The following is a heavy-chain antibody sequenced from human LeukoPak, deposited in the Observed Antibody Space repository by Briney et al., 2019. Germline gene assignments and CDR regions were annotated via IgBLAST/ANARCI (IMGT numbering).Heavy chain of an antibody. J-gene: IGHJ4*02. CDR1: GYSFTNYA. D-gene: IGHD3-16*02. CDR3: ARAFQSLGGLSLPDY. Sequence: ASVKVSCKASGYSFTNYAMNWVRQAPGQGLKWMGWIHPSTGNPTYAQGFTGRFVFSLDTSASTTYLQISSLKAEDTAVYFCARAFQSLGGLSLPDYWGQGTLLTVSS. CDR2: IHPSTGNP. V-gene: IGHV7-4-1*02.